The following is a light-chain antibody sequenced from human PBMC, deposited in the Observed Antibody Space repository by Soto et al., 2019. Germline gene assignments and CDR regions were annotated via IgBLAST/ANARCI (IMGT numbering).Light chain of an antibody. CDR2: GAS. CDR3: HQYDYSSGYT. Sequence: EVVLTQSPGTLSLSPGERVTLSCRASQSVTSNFLTWSQHKPGQAPRVLIYGASRRATGIPDRFSGSGSETDFTLTISRLEPEDFAVYYCHQYDYSSGYTFGQGTNLEIK. CDR1: QSVTSNF. V-gene: IGKV3-20*01. J-gene: IGKJ2*01.